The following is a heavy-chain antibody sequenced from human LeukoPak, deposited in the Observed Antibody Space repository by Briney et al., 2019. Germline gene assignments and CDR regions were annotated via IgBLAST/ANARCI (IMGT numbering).Heavy chain of an antibody. J-gene: IGHJ3*02. Sequence: GESLKISFQGSGYRFTSYWIGWVRQMPGKGLEWMGIIYPGDSDTRYSPSFQGQITISADKSISTAYLQWSSLKASDTAMYYCARHEVEVVAALGAFDIWGQGTMVTVSS. CDR2: IYPGDSDT. CDR1: GYRFTSYW. V-gene: IGHV5-51*01. CDR3: ARHEVEVVAALGAFDI. D-gene: IGHD2-15*01.